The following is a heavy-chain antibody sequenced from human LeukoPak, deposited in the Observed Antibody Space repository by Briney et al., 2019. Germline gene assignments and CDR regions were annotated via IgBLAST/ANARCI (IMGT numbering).Heavy chain of an antibody. D-gene: IGHD3-22*01. CDR3: ARVPLHDRNDYYYPH. Sequence: ASVEVSCKASGYTFTDYGMHWVRQAPGQRLEWMAWINAGNGNAKYPQKFQGRVTITRDTSASTAYMELSSLRSEDTAVYYCARVPLHDRNDYYYPHWGQGTVVTVSS. J-gene: IGHJ1*01. CDR2: INAGNGNA. V-gene: IGHV1-3*01. CDR1: GYTFTDYG.